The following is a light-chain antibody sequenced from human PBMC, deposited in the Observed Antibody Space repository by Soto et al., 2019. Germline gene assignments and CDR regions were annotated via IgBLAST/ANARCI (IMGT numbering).Light chain of an antibody. V-gene: IGKV4-1*01. CDR2: WAS. Sequence: DIVMTHSPDSLAVSLGERATIKCKSSQSVLYSSNNKNYLAWYQQKPGQPPRLLIYWASNRESGVPHRFSGSGSGTDFTLTISSLQAEDVAVYYCQQSYSTPTWTFGQGTQVDIK. CDR3: QQSYSTPTWT. CDR1: QSVLYSSNNKNY. J-gene: IGKJ1*01.